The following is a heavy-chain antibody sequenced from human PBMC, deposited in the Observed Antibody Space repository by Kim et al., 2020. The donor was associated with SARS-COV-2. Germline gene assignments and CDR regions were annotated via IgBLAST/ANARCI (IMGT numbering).Heavy chain of an antibody. CDR1: GFTFSSYW. CDR3: ASMAGYSSGWTVAFDI. V-gene: IGHV3-7*03. CDR2: IKQDGSEK. J-gene: IGHJ3*02. Sequence: GGSLRLSCAASGFTFSSYWMSWVRQAPGKGLEWVANIKQDGSEKYYVDSVKGRFTISRDNAKNSLYLQMNSLRAEDTAVYYCASMAGYSSGWTVAFDIWGQGTMVTVSS. D-gene: IGHD6-19*01.